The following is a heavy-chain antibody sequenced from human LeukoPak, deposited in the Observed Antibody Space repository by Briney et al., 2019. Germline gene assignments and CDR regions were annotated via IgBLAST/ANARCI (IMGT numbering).Heavy chain of an antibody. CDR2: IYYSGST. V-gene: IGHV4-59*12. D-gene: IGHD3-10*01. CDR1: GGSISSYY. Sequence: SETLSLTCTVSGGSISSYYWSWIRQPPGKGLEWIGYIYYSGSTNYNPSLKSRVTISVDTSKNQFSLKLSSVTAADTAVYYCARDVLYYYGSGSYYDRFDYWGQGTLVTVSS. J-gene: IGHJ4*02. CDR3: ARDVLYYYGSGSYYDRFDY.